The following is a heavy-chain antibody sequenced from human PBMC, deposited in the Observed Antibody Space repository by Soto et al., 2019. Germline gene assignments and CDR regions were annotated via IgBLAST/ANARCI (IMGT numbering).Heavy chain of an antibody. J-gene: IGHJ5*02. D-gene: IGHD2-15*01. Sequence: LSQTLSLTCALSGDSVSSNSASWNWIRQSPSRGLEWLGRTYYRSKWYNDYAVPVKSRITINPDTSKNQFSLKLSSVTAADTAVYYCARGHIVVVVSAPHNWFDPWGQGTLVTVSS. CDR3: ARGHIVVVVSAPHNWFDP. CDR2: TYYRSKWYN. V-gene: IGHV6-1*01. CDR1: GDSVSSNSAS.